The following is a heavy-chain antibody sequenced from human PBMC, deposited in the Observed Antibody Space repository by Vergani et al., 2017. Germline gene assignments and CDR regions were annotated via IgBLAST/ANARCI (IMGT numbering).Heavy chain of an antibody. V-gene: IGHV4-34*01. D-gene: IGHD6-13*01. CDR2: INHSGST. J-gene: IGHJ6*02. CDR1: GGSFSGYY. Sequence: QVQLQQWGAGLLKPSETLSLTCAVYGGSFSGYYWSWIRQPPGKGLEWIGEINHSGSTNYNPSLKSRVTISVDTSKNQFSLKLSSVTAADTAVYYCARQSAHSSSYYYGMDVWGQGTTVTVSS. CDR3: ARQSAHSSSYYYGMDV.